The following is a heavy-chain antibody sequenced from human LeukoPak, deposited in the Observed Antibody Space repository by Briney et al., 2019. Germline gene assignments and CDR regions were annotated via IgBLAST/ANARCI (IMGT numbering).Heavy chain of an antibody. CDR3: ARAPNYYDSSGYDY. V-gene: IGHV4-34*01. D-gene: IGHD3-22*01. CDR2: INHSGST. J-gene: IGHJ4*02. CDR1: GGSFSGYY. Sequence: PSETLSLTCAVYGGSFSGYYWSWIRQPPGKGLEWIGEINHSGSTNYNPSLKSRVTISVDTSKNQFSLKLSSVTAADTAVYYCARAPNYYDSSGYDYWGQGTLVTVSS.